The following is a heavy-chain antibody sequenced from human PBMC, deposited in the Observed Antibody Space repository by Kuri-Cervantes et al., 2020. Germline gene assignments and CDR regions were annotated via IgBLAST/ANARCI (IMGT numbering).Heavy chain of an antibody. Sequence: GESLKISCAASGFTFSSYAMSWVRQAPGKGLEWVSAISGSGGSTYYADSVKGRFTISRDNSKNTLYLQMNSLRAEDTAVYYCAREAGYDILTGYYPPYWGQGTLVTVSS. CDR3: AREAGYDILTGYYPPY. V-gene: IGHV3-23*01. J-gene: IGHJ4*02. CDR1: GFTFSSYA. D-gene: IGHD3-9*01. CDR2: ISGSGGST.